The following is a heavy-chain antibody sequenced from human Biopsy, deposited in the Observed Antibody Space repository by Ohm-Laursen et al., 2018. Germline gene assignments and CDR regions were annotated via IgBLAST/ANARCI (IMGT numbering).Heavy chain of an antibody. D-gene: IGHD3-22*01. CDR2: VYYTGST. J-gene: IGHJ2*01. Sequence: SETLSLTCTVSGGFISTYYWNWIRQPAGKALEWIGYVYYTGSTDYNPSLQSRVTISVDTSKNHFSLRLRSVTPADTAIYYCARDRGYYSDRTVPGYFDLWGRGTLVTVSS. V-gene: IGHV4-59*01. CDR1: GGFISTYY. CDR3: ARDRGYYSDRTVPGYFDL.